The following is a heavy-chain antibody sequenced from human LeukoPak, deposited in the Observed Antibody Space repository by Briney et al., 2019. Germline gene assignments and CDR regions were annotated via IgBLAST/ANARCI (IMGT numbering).Heavy chain of an antibody. Sequence: SETLSLTCTVSGGSISSYYWSWIRQPPGKGLEWIGYIYTSRSTNYNPSLKSRVTISVDTSKNQFSLKLSSVTAADTAVYYCASSANYYDSSGYYFDAFDIWGQGTMVTVSS. J-gene: IGHJ3*02. CDR2: IYTSRST. D-gene: IGHD3-22*01. CDR3: ASSANYYDSSGYYFDAFDI. V-gene: IGHV4-4*09. CDR1: GGSISSYY.